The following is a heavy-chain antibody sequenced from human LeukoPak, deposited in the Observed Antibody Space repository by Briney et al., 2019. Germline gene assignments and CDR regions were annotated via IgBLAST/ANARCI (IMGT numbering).Heavy chain of an antibody. V-gene: IGHV1-18*04. D-gene: IGHD4-17*01. CDR2: LSAYNGNT. CDR1: GYTFTSYG. CDR3: ARDPFRGDYSFDY. J-gene: IGHJ4*02. Sequence: GASVKVSCKASGYTFTSYGISWVRQAPGQGREWMGWLSAYNGNTNYAQKLQGRVTMTTDKSTSTAYMELRSLRSDDTAVYYCARDPFRGDYSFDYWGQGTLVTVSS.